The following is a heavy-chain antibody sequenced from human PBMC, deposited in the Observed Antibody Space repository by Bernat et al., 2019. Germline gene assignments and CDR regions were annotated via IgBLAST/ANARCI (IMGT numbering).Heavy chain of an antibody. CDR2: ISGSGANT. V-gene: IGHV3-23*01. D-gene: IGHD5-18*01. CDR3: AKDRPQPAHTDYFDY. CDR1: GFTFSSYA. Sequence: EVQLLESGGGLVQPGGSLRVSCAASGFTFSSYAMSWVRQAPGKGLEWVSSISGSGANTYYADSVKGRFTIPRDNSKNTLYLQMNSLRAEDTAVYYCAKDRPQPAHTDYFDYWGQGTLVTVSS. J-gene: IGHJ4*02.